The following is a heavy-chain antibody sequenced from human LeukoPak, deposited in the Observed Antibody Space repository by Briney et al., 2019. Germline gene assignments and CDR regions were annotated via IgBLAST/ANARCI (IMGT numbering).Heavy chain of an antibody. CDR2: IKSKTDGGTT. D-gene: IGHD3-16*01. CDR1: GFTFTNTW. J-gene: IGHJ4*02. CDR3: TTGGYDWDSFDY. Sequence: GGSLRLSCAASGFTFTNTWMNWVRQAPGKGLEWVGRIKSKTDGGTTDYAAPVKGRFTISRDDSKNTLYLQMNSLKTEDTAVYYCTTGGYDWDSFDYWGQGTLVTVSS. V-gene: IGHV3-15*07.